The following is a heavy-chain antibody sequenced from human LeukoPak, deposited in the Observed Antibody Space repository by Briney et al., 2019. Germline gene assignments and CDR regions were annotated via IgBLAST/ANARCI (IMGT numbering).Heavy chain of an antibody. J-gene: IGHJ4*02. D-gene: IGHD4-17*01. CDR3: ARGSSTVTSKTTFDY. CDR2: ISYDGSNK. V-gene: IGHV3-30*19. Sequence: PGGSLRLSCAASGFTFSSYGMHWVRQAPGKGLEWVAVISYDGSNKHYADSVKGRFTISRDNSKNTLYLQMNSLRGEDTAVYYCARGSSTVTSKTTFDYWGQGTLVTVSS. CDR1: GFTFSSYG.